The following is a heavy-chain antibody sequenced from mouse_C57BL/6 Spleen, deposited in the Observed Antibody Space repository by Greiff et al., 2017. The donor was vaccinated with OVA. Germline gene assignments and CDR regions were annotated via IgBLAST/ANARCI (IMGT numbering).Heavy chain of an antibody. CDR2: IDPSDSET. D-gene: IGHD2-4*01. V-gene: IGHV1-52*01. Sequence: QVQLQQPGAELVRPGSSVKLSCKASGYTFTSYWMHWVKQRPIQGLEWIGDIDPSDSETHYNQKFKGKATLTVDKSSSTAYMQLSSLTSEDSAVYYCARGDDYDDWCAYWGQGTLVTVSA. CDR1: GYTFTSYW. CDR3: ARGDDYDDWCAY. J-gene: IGHJ3*01.